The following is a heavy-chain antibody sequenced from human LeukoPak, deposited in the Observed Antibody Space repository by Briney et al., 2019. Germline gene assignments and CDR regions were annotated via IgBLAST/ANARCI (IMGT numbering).Heavy chain of an antibody. CDR1: GFTFSSYG. V-gene: IGHV3-33*01. J-gene: IGHJ4*02. CDR3: ARSYYYDSIGYYQYFDY. D-gene: IGHD3-22*01. Sequence: PGRSLRLSCAASGFTFSSYGMHWVRQAPGKGLEWVAVIWYDGSNKYYADSVKGRFTISRDNSKNTLYLQMNSLRAEDTAVYYCARSYYYDSIGYYQYFDYWGQGTLVTVSS. CDR2: IWYDGSNK.